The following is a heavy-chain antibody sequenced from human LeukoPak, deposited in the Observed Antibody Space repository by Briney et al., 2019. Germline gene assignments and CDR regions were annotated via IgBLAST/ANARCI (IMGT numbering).Heavy chain of an antibody. V-gene: IGHV4-39*07. CDR2: ICYSGST. CDR3: ARGPGYSGYDYSVDY. CDR1: GGSISSSSYC. D-gene: IGHD5-12*01. J-gene: IGHJ4*02. Sequence: PSETMSLTCIVSGGSISSSSYCWGWIRQPPGKGLEWIGSICYSGSTFYNPSLKSRVTLSVDTSKNQFSLKLSSVTAADTAVYYCARGPGYSGYDYSVDYWGQGTLVTVSS.